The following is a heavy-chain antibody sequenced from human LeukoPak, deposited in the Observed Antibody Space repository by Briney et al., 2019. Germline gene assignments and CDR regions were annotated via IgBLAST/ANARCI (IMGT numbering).Heavy chain of an antibody. Sequence: ASVKVSCKASGVTLNSYAINWVRQAPGQGLEWMGRIIPIFTTTNYVQKFQGRLTINVDKSTSTAYMELSSLKSEDTAVYFCARGGVAAAGTSFDYWGQGTLVTVSS. J-gene: IGHJ4*02. V-gene: IGHV1-69*06. CDR3: ARGGVAAAGTSFDY. CDR2: IIPIFTTT. CDR1: GVTLNSYA. D-gene: IGHD6-13*01.